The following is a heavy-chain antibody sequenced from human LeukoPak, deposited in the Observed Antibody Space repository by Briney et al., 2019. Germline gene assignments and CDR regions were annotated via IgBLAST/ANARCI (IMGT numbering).Heavy chain of an antibody. J-gene: IGHJ4*02. Sequence: SETLSLTCTVSDVSISDYYWSWIRQPPGKGLEWLAYIYRTGGSKYNPSLKSRLTISLDTSRKQFSLKLSSVTAADTAVYYCARGDGVYVYWGQGTLVTVSS. CDR3: ARGDGVYVY. CDR2: IYRTGGS. D-gene: IGHD5/OR15-5a*01. CDR1: DVSISDYY. V-gene: IGHV4-59*01.